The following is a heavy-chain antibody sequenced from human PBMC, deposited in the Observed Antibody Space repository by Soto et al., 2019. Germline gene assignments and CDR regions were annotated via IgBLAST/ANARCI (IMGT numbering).Heavy chain of an antibody. CDR2: LDQGGGEK. J-gene: IGHJ6*03. CDR1: EFSISDYW. D-gene: IGHD4-17*01. CDR3: ARDGFATTVISPYYYYMDV. Sequence: PGGSLRLSCAASEFSISDYWMAWVRQAPGKGLEWVANLDQGGGEKHYVDSVKGRFTISRDNSKNTLYLQMSSLRAEDMAVYYCARDGFATTVISPYYYYMDVWGKGTPVTVSS. V-gene: IGHV3-7*01.